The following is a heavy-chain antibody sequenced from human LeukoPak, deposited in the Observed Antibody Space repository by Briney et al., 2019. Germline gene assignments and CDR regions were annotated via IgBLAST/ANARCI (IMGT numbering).Heavy chain of an antibody. CDR3: ARKKYYYDTSTYGWFDP. CDR1: GFTFSTYW. V-gene: IGHV3-7*01. D-gene: IGHD3-22*01. J-gene: IGHJ5*02. CDR2: INQNGSET. Sequence: GGSLRLSCAASGFTFSTYWMTWVRQAPGKGLEWVANINQNGSETYYVDSVKGRFTISRDNAKNSLYQQMNSLRVEDTAVYYCARKKYYYDTSTYGWFDPWGQGISVTVSS.